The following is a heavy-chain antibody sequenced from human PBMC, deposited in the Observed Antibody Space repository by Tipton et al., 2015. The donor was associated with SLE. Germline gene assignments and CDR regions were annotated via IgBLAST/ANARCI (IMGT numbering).Heavy chain of an antibody. CDR2: IYYSGST. V-gene: IGHV4-31*03. CDR1: GDSISSGGYY. D-gene: IGHD6-6*01. CDR3: ARKYSSYMDV. Sequence: TLSLTCTVSGDSISSGGYYWSWIRQHPGKGLEWIGYIYYSGSTYYNPSLKSRVTISIDTSKNQFSLKLSSVTAADTALYYCARKYSSYMDVWGKGTTVTVSS. J-gene: IGHJ6*03.